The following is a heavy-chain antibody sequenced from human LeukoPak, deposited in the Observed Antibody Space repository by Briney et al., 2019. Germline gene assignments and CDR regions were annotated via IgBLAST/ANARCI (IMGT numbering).Heavy chain of an antibody. Sequence: ASVKVSCKASGYTFTGYYMHWVRQAPGQGLEWMGWINPNSGGTNYAQKFQGRVTMTRDTSISTAYMELSRLRSDDTAVYYCATEGRYFAWLSNRNWFDPWGQGTLVTVSS. CDR2: INPNSGGT. CDR1: GYTFTGYY. V-gene: IGHV1-2*02. J-gene: IGHJ5*02. D-gene: IGHD3-9*01. CDR3: ATEGRYFAWLSNRNWFDP.